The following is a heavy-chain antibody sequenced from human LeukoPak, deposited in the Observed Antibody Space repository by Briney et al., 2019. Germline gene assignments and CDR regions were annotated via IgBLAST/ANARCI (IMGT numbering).Heavy chain of an antibody. CDR1: GGTFSSYA. CDR3: ARDPLDYYDSSGYYHAPFDY. V-gene: IGHV1-69*13. J-gene: IGHJ4*02. D-gene: IGHD3-22*01. CDR2: IIPIFGTA. Sequence: ASVNVSCKASGGTFSSYAISWVRQAPGQGLEWMGGIIPIFGTANYAQKFQGRVTITADESTSTAYMELSSLRSEDTAVYYCARDPLDYYDSSGYYHAPFDYWGQGTLVTVSS.